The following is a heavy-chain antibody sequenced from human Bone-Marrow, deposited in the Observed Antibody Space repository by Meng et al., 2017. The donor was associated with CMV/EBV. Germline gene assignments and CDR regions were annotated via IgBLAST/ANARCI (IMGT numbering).Heavy chain of an antibody. J-gene: IGHJ6*02. Sequence: ESLKISCAASGFTVSSYAMSWVRQAPGKGLEWVSAISGSGGSTYYADSVKGRFTISRDNSKNTLYLQMNSLRAEDTAVYYCAKDMYSGSSFYYYGMDVWGQGTTVTVSS. CDR2: ISGSGGST. V-gene: IGHV3-23*01. CDR3: AKDMYSGSSFYYYGMDV. D-gene: IGHD6-6*01. CDR1: GFTVSSYA.